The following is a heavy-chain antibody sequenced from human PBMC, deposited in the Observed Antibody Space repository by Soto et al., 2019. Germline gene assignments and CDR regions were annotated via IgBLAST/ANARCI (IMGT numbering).Heavy chain of an antibody. D-gene: IGHD6-19*01. J-gene: IGHJ4*02. V-gene: IGHV3-30*18. CDR2: ISYDGSNK. CDR1: GFTFSSYG. Sequence: GGSLRLSCAASGFTFSSYGMPWVSQAPGKGLEWVAVISYDGSNKYYADSVKGRFTISRDNPKNTLYLQMNSLRAEDTAVYYCAKDRSSGWYGLRGYWGQGTLVTVSS. CDR3: AKDRSSGWYGLRGY.